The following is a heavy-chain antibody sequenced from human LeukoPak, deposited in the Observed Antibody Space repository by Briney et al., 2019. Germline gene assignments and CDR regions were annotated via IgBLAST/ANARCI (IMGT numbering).Heavy chain of an antibody. CDR3: ARLSSECSSTSCYVYDAFDI. Sequence: ASVKVSCTASGYTFTSYYMHWVRQAPGQGLEWMGIINPSGGSTSYAQKFQGRVTMTRDTSTSTVYMELSSLRSEDTAVYYCARLSSECSSTSCYVYDAFDIWGQGTMVTVSS. J-gene: IGHJ3*02. CDR1: GYTFTSYY. CDR2: INPSGGST. V-gene: IGHV1-46*01. D-gene: IGHD2-2*01.